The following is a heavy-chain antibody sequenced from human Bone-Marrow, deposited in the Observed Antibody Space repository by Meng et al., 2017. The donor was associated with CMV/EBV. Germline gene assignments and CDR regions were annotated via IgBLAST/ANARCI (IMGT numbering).Heavy chain of an antibody. CDR2: IYYTGT. CDR3: ARMRGSGSEDY. V-gene: IGHV4-31*03. D-gene: IGHD3-10*01. Sequence: SETLSLTCTVSGGSIKNPNYYWSWNRQRPGMGLEWLGYIYYTGTYYNPSLTSRIVISLDSSNNRYSLTLRSVTAADTALYYCARMRGSGSEDYWGPGTLVTVSS. J-gene: IGHJ4*02. CDR1: GGSIKNPNYY.